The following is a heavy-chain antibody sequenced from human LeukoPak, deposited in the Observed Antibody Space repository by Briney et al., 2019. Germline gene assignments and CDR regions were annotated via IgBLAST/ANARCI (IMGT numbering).Heavy chain of an antibody. D-gene: IGHD2-2*01. J-gene: IGHJ6*04. CDR2: IYHSGST. CDR3: ARSVYYCCSSTSCLSYYYGMDV. Sequence: PSETLSLTCAVSGGSISSSNWLSWVRQPPGKGLEWIGEIYHSGSTNYNPSLKSRDTISVDKSKNKFSLKMSSVSAQEKAVCYCARSVYYCCSSTSCLSYYYGMDVWGKGTTVTVSS. V-gene: IGHV4-4*02. CDR1: GGSISSSNW.